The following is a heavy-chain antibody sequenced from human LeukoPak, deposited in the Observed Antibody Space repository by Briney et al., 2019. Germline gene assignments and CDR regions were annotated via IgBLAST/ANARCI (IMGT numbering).Heavy chain of an antibody. J-gene: IGHJ4*02. D-gene: IGHD2-15*01. V-gene: IGHV3-21*04. Sequence: GGSLRLSCAASGFTFSSYSMNWVRQAPGKGLEWVSSISSSSSYIYYADSVKGRFTISRDNAKNSLYLQMNSLRAEDTAVYYCAKAGAVVVVAAKYFDYWGQGTLVTVSS. CDR2: ISSSSSYI. CDR1: GFTFSSYS. CDR3: AKAGAVVVVAAKYFDY.